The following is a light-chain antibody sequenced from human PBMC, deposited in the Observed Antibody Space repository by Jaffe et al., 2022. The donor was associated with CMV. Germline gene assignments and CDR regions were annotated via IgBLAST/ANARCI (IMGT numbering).Light chain of an antibody. Sequence: SSELTQDPAVSVALGQTVRITCQGDSLRSYYANWYQQKPGQAPVLVIYGKNNRPSGIPDRFSASSSENTVSLTITGAQAEDEADYYCNSRDNSGNVVFGGGTKLIVL. J-gene: IGLJ2*01. CDR2: GKN. CDR3: NSRDNSGNVV. CDR1: SLRSYY. V-gene: IGLV3-19*01.